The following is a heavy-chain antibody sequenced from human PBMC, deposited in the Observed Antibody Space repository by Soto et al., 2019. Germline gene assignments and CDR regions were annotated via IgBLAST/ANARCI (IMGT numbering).Heavy chain of an antibody. CDR3: TKGGPFTGGFDP. D-gene: IGHD3-16*01. CDR1: GLTLRSYA. J-gene: IGHJ5*01. Sequence: EGQLLQSGGGLVQPGGSLTLSCAGSGLTLRSYAMTWMRQTPEKGLEWVSTISGRSAVPSYAVSVNGRFTVSRANSKSTLYLRINILKPDHTAIYYCTKGGPFTGGFDPWGQGARITVSA. V-gene: IGHV3-23*01. CDR2: ISGRSAVP.